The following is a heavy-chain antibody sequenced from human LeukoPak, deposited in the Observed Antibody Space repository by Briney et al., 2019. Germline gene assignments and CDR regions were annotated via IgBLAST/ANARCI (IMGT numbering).Heavy chain of an antibody. V-gene: IGHV4-34*01. CDR3: ARGGFSLDFDY. J-gene: IGHJ4*02. CDR1: GGSFSGYY. Sequence: KPSETLSLTCAVYGGSFSGYYWSWIRQPPGKGLEWIGEINHSGSTNYNPSLKSRVTISVDTSKNQFSLKLSSVTAADTAVYYCARGGFSLDFDYWGQGTLVTVSS. D-gene: IGHD3-3*02. CDR2: INHSGST.